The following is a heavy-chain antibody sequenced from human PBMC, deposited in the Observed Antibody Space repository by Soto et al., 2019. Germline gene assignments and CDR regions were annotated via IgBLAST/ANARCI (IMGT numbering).Heavy chain of an antibody. D-gene: IGHD2-21*01. CDR1: GYTFTSYY. CDR2: INPTGGTT. V-gene: IGHV1-46*01. CDR3: AKVVVAAGTSYFDF. J-gene: IGHJ4*02. Sequence: ASVKVSCKASGYTFTSYYIHWVRQAPGQGLEWMGIINPTGGTTSYAQKFQGRVTMTRDTSTSTVYMELSSLRSEDTAVYYCAKVVVAAGTSYFDFWGQGTLVTVSS.